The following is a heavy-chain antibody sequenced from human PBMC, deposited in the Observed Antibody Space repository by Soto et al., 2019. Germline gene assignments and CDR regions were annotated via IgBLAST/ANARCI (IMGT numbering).Heavy chain of an antibody. J-gene: IGHJ6*02. CDR3: ARARIAAADNYYYGMDV. Sequence: HPGGSLRLSCAASGFTFSSYGMHWVRQAPGKGLEWVAVIWYDGSNKYYADSVKGRFTISRDNSKNTLYLQMNSLRAEDTAVYYCARARIAAADNYYYGMDVWGQGTTVTVSS. D-gene: IGHD6-13*01. V-gene: IGHV3-33*01. CDR1: GFTFSSYG. CDR2: IWYDGSNK.